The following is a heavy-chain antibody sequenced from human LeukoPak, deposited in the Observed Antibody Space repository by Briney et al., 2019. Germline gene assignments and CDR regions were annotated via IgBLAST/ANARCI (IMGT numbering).Heavy chain of an antibody. CDR1: GYSFTNYW. J-gene: IGHJ4*02. CDR3: ARQYCTSTTCYHREFDF. CDR2: IYPGDSNT. D-gene: IGHD2-2*01. V-gene: IGHV5-51*01. Sequence: GESLKISCKGSGYSFTNYWIAWVRQMPGKGLECMGIIYPGDSNTKYSPSFQGLVTISADKSISTAYLQWSSLKASDTSINYCARQYCTSTTCYHREFDFWGQGTLVTVSS.